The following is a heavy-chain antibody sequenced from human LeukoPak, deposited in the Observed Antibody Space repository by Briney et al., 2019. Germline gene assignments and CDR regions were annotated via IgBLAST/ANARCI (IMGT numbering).Heavy chain of an antibody. V-gene: IGHV3-23*01. CDR3: AKFPAAGTNSGGFDY. Sequence: GGSLRLSCAASGFTSSSYALSWFRQAPGKGLEGVPSISGSGGSTYYADSVKGRFTISRDNSKNTLYLQMNSLRAEDTALYHCAKFPAAGTNSGGFDYWGQGTLVTVSS. CDR2: ISGSGGST. J-gene: IGHJ4*02. CDR1: GFTSSSYA. D-gene: IGHD6-13*01.